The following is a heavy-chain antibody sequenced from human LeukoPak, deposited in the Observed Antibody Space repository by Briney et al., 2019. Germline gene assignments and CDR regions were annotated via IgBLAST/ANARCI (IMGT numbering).Heavy chain of an antibody. J-gene: IGHJ5*02. CDR2: IIPILGIA. CDR3: ARDGLQYYYDSGNWFDP. Sequence: SVKVSCKASGGTFSSYAISWVRQAPGQGLEWMGRIIPILGIANYAQKFQGRVTITADTSTSTAYMELSSLRSEDTAVYYCARDGLQYYYDSGNWFDPWGQGTLVTVSS. D-gene: IGHD3-22*01. CDR1: GGTFSSYA. V-gene: IGHV1-69*04.